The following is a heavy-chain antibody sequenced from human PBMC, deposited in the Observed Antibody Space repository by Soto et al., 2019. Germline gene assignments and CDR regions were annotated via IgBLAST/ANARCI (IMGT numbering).Heavy chain of an antibody. CDR2: IYYSGST. J-gene: IGHJ6*02. CDR1: GGSISSSSYY. Sequence: TSETLSLTCTVSGGSISSSSYYWGWIRQPPGKGLEWIGSIYYSGSTYYNPSLKSRVTISVDTSKNQFSLKLSSVTAADTAVYYCARTGYYGSGEIYYYYGMDVWGQGTTVTVSS. D-gene: IGHD3-10*01. V-gene: IGHV4-39*01. CDR3: ARTGYYGSGEIYYYYGMDV.